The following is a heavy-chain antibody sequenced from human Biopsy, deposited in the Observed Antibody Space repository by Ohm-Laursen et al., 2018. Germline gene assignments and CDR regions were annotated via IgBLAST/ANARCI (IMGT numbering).Heavy chain of an antibody. CDR3: ARDLTRQPRRGAFDI. Sequence: GSSVKVSCKTSGYTFTSFGFSWVRQAPGQGLKWMGWINAYNGDTDYAQKLQGRVSITTDTSTTTTYMELRSLRSDDTAVYYCARDLTRQPRRGAFDIWGQGTMVTVSS. D-gene: IGHD1-14*01. CDR1: GYTFTSFG. CDR2: INAYNGDT. V-gene: IGHV1-18*01. J-gene: IGHJ3*02.